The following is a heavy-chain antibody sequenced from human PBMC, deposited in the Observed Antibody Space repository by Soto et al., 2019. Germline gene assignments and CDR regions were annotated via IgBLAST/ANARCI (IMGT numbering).Heavy chain of an antibody. CDR1: GFTFRSYA. D-gene: IGHD5-18*01. CDR2: IPYDGSNK. Sequence: GSLRLSCAASGFTFRSYAIHWVRQAPGKGLEWVAVIPYDGSNKYYTDSVKGRFTISRDNSKNTLYLQMNGLRAEDSAVYYCARGAFGDSAMVTNYFDYWGQGTLVTV. J-gene: IGHJ4*02. V-gene: IGHV3-30-3*01. CDR3: ARGAFGDSAMVTNYFDY.